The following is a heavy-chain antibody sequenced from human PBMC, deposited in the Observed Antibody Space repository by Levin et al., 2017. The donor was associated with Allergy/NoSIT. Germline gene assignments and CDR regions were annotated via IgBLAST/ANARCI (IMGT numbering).Heavy chain of an antibody. CDR1: GFTFSSYG. J-gene: IGHJ4*02. Sequence: GESLKISCAASGFTFSSYGMHWVRQAPGKGLEWVAVISYDGSNKYYADSVKGRFTISRDNSKNTLYLQMNSLRAEDTAVYYCAKDPHSGYANSPLADYWGQGTLVTVSS. CDR2: ISYDGSNK. V-gene: IGHV3-30*18. CDR3: AKDPHSGYANSPLADY. D-gene: IGHD5-12*01.